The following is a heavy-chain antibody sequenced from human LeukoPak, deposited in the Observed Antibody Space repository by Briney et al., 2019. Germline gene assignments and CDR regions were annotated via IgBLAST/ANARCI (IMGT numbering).Heavy chain of an antibody. J-gene: IGHJ4*02. D-gene: IGHD3-16*01. CDR1: GYTFTAYY. CDR2: INPNSGGT. CDR3: ASAGVVPPAPFDY. V-gene: IGHV1-2*02. Sequence: GASVTVSCKASGYTFTAYYLHWVRQAPGQGLEWMGWINPNSGGTNYAQKFQGSVTMTRDTSISTAYMELSSLRSDDTAVYYCASAGVVPPAPFDYWGQGTMVTDSS.